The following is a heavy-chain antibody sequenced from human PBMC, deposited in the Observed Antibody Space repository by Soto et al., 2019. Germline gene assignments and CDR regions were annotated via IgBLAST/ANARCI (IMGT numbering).Heavy chain of an antibody. D-gene: IGHD6-13*01. V-gene: IGHV3-30*18. J-gene: IGHJ4*02. CDR2: ISYDGSNK. Sequence: QVQLVESGGGVVQPGRSLRLSCAASGFTFSSYGMHWVRQAPGKGLEWVAVISYDGSNKYYADSVKGRFTISRDNSKNTLYLQMNSLSAEDTAVYYCAKDRSIAAALPDYWGQGTLVTVSS. CDR1: GFTFSSYG. CDR3: AKDRSIAAALPDY.